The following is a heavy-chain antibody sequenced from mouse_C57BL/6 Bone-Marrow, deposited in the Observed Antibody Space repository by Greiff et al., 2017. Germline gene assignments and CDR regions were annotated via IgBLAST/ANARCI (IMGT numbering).Heavy chain of an antibody. CDR3: GRLRPFYYAMDY. CDR2: IWRGGST. J-gene: IGHJ4*01. V-gene: IGHV2-5*01. CDR1: GFSLTSYG. D-gene: IGHD2-4*01. Sequence: QVQLQQSGPGLVQPSQSLSITCTVSGFSLTSYGVHWVRQSPGKGLEWLGVIWRGGSTDYNAACMSRLSITKDNSKSQVFFKMNSLQADDTAIYYCGRLRPFYYAMDYWGQGTSVTVSS.